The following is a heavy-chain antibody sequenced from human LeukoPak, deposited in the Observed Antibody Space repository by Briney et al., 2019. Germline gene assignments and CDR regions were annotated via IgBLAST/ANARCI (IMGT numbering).Heavy chain of an antibody. J-gene: IGHJ4*02. Sequence: SETLSLTCAVYGGSFSGYYWSWIRQHPGKGLEWIGYIYYSGSTYYNPSLKSRVTISVDTSKNQFSLKLNSMTAADTAVYYCVRRTSGSYSDYWGQGTLVTVSS. CDR3: VRRTSGSYSDY. CDR1: GGSFSGYY. CDR2: IYYSGST. D-gene: IGHD1-26*01. V-gene: IGHV4-34*01.